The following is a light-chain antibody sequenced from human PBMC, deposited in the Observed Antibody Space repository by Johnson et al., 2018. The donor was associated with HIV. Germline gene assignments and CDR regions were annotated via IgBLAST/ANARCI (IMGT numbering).Light chain of an antibody. CDR2: DNN. CDR3: GAWNSSRIGGLYV. V-gene: IGLV1-51*01. Sequence: QSVLTQPPSVSAAPGQKVTISCSGSSSNIGNNYVSWYQQLPGTAPKLLIYDNNKRPSGIPDRFSGSKSDTSATLSISGLQTGDEADYYCGAWNSSRIGGLYVFGTGTKVTVL. CDR1: SSNIGNNY. J-gene: IGLJ1*01.